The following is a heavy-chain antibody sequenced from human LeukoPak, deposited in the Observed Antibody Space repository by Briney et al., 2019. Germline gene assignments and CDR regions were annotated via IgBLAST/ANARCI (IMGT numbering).Heavy chain of an antibody. J-gene: IGHJ6*03. CDR1: GYTFTSYD. V-gene: IGHV1-8*01. CDR3: ARRASHYYYYYYMDV. Sequence: GASVKVSCKASGYTFTSYDINWVRQATGQGLEWMGWMNPNSGNTGYAQKFQGRVTMTRNTSISTAYMELSSLRSEDMAVYYCARRASHYYYYYYMDVWGKGTTVTVSS. CDR2: MNPNSGNT.